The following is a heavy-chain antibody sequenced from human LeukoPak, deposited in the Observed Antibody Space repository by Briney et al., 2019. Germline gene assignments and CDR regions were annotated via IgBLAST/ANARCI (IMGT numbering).Heavy chain of an antibody. CDR3: ARDDLGLEENGFDI. CDR1: GLTFSSYG. V-gene: IGHV3-33*01. J-gene: IGHJ3*02. Sequence: PGGSLRLSCAASGLTFSSYGIHWVRQAPGKGLEWMAVIGSDGRNKFYADSVTGRFTISRDNSKNTLYLQMNSLRAEDTAVYYCARDDLGLEENGFDIWGQGTMVTVSS. D-gene: IGHD3-16*01. CDR2: IGSDGRNK.